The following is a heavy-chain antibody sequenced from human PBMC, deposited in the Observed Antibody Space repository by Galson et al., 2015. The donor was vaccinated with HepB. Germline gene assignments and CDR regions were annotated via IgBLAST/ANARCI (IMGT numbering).Heavy chain of an antibody. CDR1: GFTFSSYG. D-gene: IGHD3-9*01. CDR3: ANWGRDYDILTGYTSMDV. J-gene: IGHJ6*02. Sequence: SLRLSCAASGFTFSSYGMHWVRQAPGKGLEWVAVISYDGSNKYYADSVKGRFTISRDNSKNTLYLQMNSLRAEDTAVYYCANWGRDYDILTGYTSMDVWGQGTTVTVSS. V-gene: IGHV3-30*18. CDR2: ISYDGSNK.